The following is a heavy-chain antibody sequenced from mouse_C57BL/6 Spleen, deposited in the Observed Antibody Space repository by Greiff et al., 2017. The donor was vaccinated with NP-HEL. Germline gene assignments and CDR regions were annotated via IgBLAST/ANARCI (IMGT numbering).Heavy chain of an antibody. D-gene: IGHD1-1*02. V-gene: IGHV1-55*01. CDR1: GYTFTSYW. CDR2: IYPGSGST. J-gene: IGHJ3*01. Sequence: VQLQQPGAELVKPGASVKMSCKASGYTFTSYWITWVKQRPGQGLEWIGDIYPGSGSTNYNEKFKSKATLTVDTSSSTAYMQLSSLTSEDSAVYYCARKGSYGPAWFAYWGQGTLVTVSA. CDR3: ARKGSYGPAWFAY.